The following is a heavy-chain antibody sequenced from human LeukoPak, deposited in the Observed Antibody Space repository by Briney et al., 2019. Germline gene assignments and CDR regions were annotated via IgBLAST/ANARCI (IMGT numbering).Heavy chain of an antibody. V-gene: IGHV3-20*04. CDR3: ASRIVGTPDYFDY. CDR1: SFSFSTSG. D-gene: IGHD1-26*01. Sequence: GGSLRLSCAASSFSFSTSGMSWVRQAPGKGLEWVSGINWNGGSTGYADSVKGRFTISRDNAKNSLYLQMNSLRVEDTAVYYCASRIVGTPDYFDYWGQGTLVTVSS. CDR2: INWNGGST. J-gene: IGHJ4*02.